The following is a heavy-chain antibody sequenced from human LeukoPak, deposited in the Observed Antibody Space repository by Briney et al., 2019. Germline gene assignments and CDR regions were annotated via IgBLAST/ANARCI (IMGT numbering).Heavy chain of an antibody. CDR2: TRGSGSGM. D-gene: IGHD7-27*01. CDR1: GFAFSDYS. Sequence: GGSLRLSCAASGFAFSDYSMNWVRQAPGKGLEWIANTRGSGSGMGSGSYYAGAVQGRFTISRDNAKSSLYLQMNSLRAEDTAFYYCARDDNWGFDYWGQGALVTVSS. CDR3: ARDDNWGFDY. J-gene: IGHJ4*02. V-gene: IGHV3-21*05.